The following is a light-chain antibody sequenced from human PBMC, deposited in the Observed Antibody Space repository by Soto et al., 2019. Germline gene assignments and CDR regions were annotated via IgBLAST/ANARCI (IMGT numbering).Light chain of an antibody. CDR1: QSISSY. CDR2: AAS. CDR3: QQSDSTPT. J-gene: IGKJ1*01. Sequence: DNQMTQSPSTLSGSVGDRVTITCRASQSISSYLNWYQQKPGKAPKLLIYAASSLQSGVPSRFSGSGSGTDFTLTISSLQPEDFATYYCQQSDSTPTFGQGTNVDIK. V-gene: IGKV1-39*01.